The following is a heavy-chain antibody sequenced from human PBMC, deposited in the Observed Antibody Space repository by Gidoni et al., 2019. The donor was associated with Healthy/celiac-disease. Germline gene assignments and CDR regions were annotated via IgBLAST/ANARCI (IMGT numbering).Heavy chain of an antibody. CDR3: TRAVLIYYYDSSERGGYFDY. CDR2: ISSKSYGGTT. D-gene: IGHD3-22*01. J-gene: IGHJ4*02. Sequence: EVKMVASGVGWVQLGRSLRLSCTDFVSTFVGYVTSWFRQAPGKGLGWVGFISSKSYGGTTEYAASVKGRFTISRDDSKVISYLQMNSLKAEDTAVYYCTRAVLIYYYDSSERGGYFDYWGQGTLVTVSS. CDR1: VSTFVGYV. V-gene: IGHV3-49*03.